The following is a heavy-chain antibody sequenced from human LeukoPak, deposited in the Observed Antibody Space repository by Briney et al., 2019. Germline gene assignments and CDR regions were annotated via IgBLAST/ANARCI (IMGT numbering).Heavy chain of an antibody. J-gene: IGHJ4*02. CDR1: GGSFSGYY. CDR3: ARVSGSSGGFDY. V-gene: IGHV4-34*01. CDR2: INHSGST. Sequence: SETLSLTCAVYGGSFSGYYWSWIRQPPGKGLEWIGEINHSGSTNYNPPLKSRVTISVDTSKNQFSLKLSSVTAADTAVYYCARVSGSSGGFDYWGQGTLVTVSS. D-gene: IGHD3-10*01.